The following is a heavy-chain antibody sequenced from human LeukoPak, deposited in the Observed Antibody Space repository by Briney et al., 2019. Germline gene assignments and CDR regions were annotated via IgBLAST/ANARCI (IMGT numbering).Heavy chain of an antibody. D-gene: IGHD2-8*01. CDR2: ISSSSSTI. V-gene: IGHV3-48*04. J-gene: IGHJ5*02. CDR3: ARDRVLSRNWFDP. Sequence: PGGSLRLSCAASGFTFSSYSMNWVRQAPGKGLEWVSYISSSSSTIYYADSVKGRFTISRDNAKNSLYLQMNSLRAEDTAVYYCARDRVLSRNWFDPWGQGTLVTVSS. CDR1: GFTFSSYS.